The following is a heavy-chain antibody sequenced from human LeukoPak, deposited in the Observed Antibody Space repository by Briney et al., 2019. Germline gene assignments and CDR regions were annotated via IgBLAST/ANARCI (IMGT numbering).Heavy chain of an antibody. J-gene: IGHJ4*02. CDR3: AKSCTKQQLVLGFDY. Sequence: GGSLSLSCAASGFTFSSYAMSWVRQAPGKGLEWVSAISGSGGSTYYADSVKGRFTISRDNSKNTLYLQMNSLRAEDTAVYYCAKSCTKQQLVLGFDYWGQGTLATVSS. CDR1: GFTFSSYA. CDR2: ISGSGGST. D-gene: IGHD6-13*01. V-gene: IGHV3-23*01.